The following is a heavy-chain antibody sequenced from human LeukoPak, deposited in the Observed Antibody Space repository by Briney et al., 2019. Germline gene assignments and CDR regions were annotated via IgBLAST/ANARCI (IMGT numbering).Heavy chain of an antibody. CDR2: IRYDGVNK. Sequence: PGGSLRLSCAASGLSFSTHGMHWVRQAPGKGLEWVAFIRYDGVNKFYGDSVKGRFTISRDNSKNTLYLQMNSLRAEATAVYYCPRDRVVAGFYSFDYWGQGTLVTASS. J-gene: IGHJ4*02. CDR1: GLSFSTHG. CDR3: PRDRVVAGFYSFDY. D-gene: IGHD6-19*01. V-gene: IGHV3-30*02.